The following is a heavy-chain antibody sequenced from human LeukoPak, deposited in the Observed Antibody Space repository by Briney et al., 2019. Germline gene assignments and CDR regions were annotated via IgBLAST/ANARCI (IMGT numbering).Heavy chain of an antibody. D-gene: IGHD3-22*01. Sequence: PGGSLRLSCVATGFTFSSYGIHWVRQAPGKGLEWVAFIRYDGNNKYYADSVKGRFTISRDNAKNSLYLQMNSLRAEDTAVYYCARDRDSSGYYHDAFDIWGQGTMVTVSS. J-gene: IGHJ3*02. V-gene: IGHV3-30*02. CDR3: ARDRDSSGYYHDAFDI. CDR1: GFTFSSYG. CDR2: IRYDGNNK.